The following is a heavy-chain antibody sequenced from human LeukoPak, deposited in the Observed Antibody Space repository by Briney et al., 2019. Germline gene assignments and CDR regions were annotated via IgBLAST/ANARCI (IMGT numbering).Heavy chain of an antibody. V-gene: IGHV3-23*01. CDR1: GFTFSSYA. Sequence: GGSLRLSCAASGFTFSSYAMNWVRQAPGKGLEWVSALSGSGDSTYYADSVKGRFTISRDNSKNTLYLQMNSLRAEDTAVYYCAKGPLVQFDYWGQGTLVTVSS. CDR2: LSGSGDST. J-gene: IGHJ4*02. D-gene: IGHD3-10*01. CDR3: AKGPLVQFDY.